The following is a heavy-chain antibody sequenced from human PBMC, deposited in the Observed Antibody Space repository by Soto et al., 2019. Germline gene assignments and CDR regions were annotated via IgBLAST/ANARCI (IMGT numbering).Heavy chain of an antibody. D-gene: IGHD6-13*01. Sequence: EVQLLQSGGGLVQPGGSLRLSCAASGFTFSNYAGTWVRQAPGKGLEWVSTISGSGGSTYYAASAKGRFTISRDNSKKTLYLQMNSLRAEATAVDYCAKDQGSSWYEIHYWGQGTLVSVSS. J-gene: IGHJ4*02. CDR2: ISGSGGST. V-gene: IGHV3-23*01. CDR3: AKDQGSSWYEIHY. CDR1: GFTFSNYA.